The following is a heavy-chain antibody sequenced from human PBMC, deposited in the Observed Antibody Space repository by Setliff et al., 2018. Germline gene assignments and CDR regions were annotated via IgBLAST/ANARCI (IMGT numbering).Heavy chain of an antibody. CDR1: GYTFTSYD. D-gene: IGHD3-10*01. Sequence: GASAKVSCKASGYTFTSYDINWVRQATGQGLEWMGWMNPNSGNTGYAQKFQGRVTMTRNTSISTAYMELSSLRSEDTAVYYCARGWHYGSGSYYKGNYWGQGTLVTVSS. CDR3: ARGWHYGSGSYYKGNY. J-gene: IGHJ4*02. V-gene: IGHV1-8*01. CDR2: MNPNSGNT.